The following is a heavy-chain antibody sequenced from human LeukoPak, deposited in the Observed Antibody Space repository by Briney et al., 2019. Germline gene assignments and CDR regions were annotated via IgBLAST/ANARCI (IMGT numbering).Heavy chain of an antibody. CDR3: ARLGDDSSGYYYAPAWFDP. CDR2: INHSGST. J-gene: IGHJ5*02. CDR1: GGSFSGYY. D-gene: IGHD3-22*01. Sequence: KSSETLSLTCAVYGGSFSGYYWSWIRQPPGKGLEWIGEINHSGSTNYNPSLKSRVTISVDTSKNQFSLKLSSVTAADTAVYYCARLGDDSSGYYYAPAWFDPWGQGTLVTVSS. V-gene: IGHV4-34*01.